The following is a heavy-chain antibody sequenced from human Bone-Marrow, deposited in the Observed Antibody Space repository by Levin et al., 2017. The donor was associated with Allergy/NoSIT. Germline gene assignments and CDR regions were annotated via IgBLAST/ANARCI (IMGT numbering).Heavy chain of an antibody. J-gene: IGHJ4*02. CDR1: GFTFTSSA. CDR3: AALFSPTVGDVRRGQLLDY. CDR2: IVVGSGNT. D-gene: IGHD3-16*01. V-gene: IGHV1-58*01. Sequence: GASVKVSCKASGFTFTSSAVQWVRQARGQRLEWIGWIVVGSGNTNYAQKFQERVTITRDMSTSTAYMELSSLRSEDTAVYYCAALFSPTVGDVRRGQLLDYWGQGTLVTVSS.